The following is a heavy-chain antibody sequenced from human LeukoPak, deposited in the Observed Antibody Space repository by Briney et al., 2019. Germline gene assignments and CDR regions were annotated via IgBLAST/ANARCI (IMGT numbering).Heavy chain of an antibody. J-gene: IGHJ4*02. CDR1: GFTFSDYY. CDR2: ISSSGSTI. CDR3: AGAGGVYYFEY. V-gene: IGHV3-11*04. Sequence: PGGSLRLSCAASGFTFSDYYMSWIRQAPGKGLEWVSYISSSGSTIYYADSVKGRFTISRDNSKNTLYLQMNSLRPEDTAVYYCAGAGGVYYFEYWGQGTQVTVSS. D-gene: IGHD2-8*02.